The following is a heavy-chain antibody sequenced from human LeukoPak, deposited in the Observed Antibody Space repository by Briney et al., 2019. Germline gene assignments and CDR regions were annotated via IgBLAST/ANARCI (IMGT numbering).Heavy chain of an antibody. J-gene: IGHJ4*02. V-gene: IGHV1-2*02. CDR1: GYVFDGYH. Sequence: ASVKVSCKASGYVFDGYHIHWVRQAPGQGLEWMGWINPNTGDTDYAQKFVGRVTMTRDSSLNTAYMELTSLRSDDTAFFYCAKGGDSSYNYYDLHSFDLWGQGSLVTVSS. CDR2: INPNTGDT. D-gene: IGHD3-22*01. CDR3: AKGGDSSYNYYDLHSFDL.